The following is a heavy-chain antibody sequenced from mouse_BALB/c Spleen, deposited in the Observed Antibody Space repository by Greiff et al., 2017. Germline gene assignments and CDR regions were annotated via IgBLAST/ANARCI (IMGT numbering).Heavy chain of an antibody. CDR3: ARDSPHLYYFDY. CDR1: GFTFTDYY. CDR2: IRNKANGYTT. J-gene: IGHJ2*01. Sequence: EVKLVESGGGLVQPGGSLRLSCATSGFTFTDYYMSWVRQPPGKALEWLGFIRNKANGYTTEYSASVKGRFTISRDNSQSILYLQMNTLRAEDSATYYCARDSPHLYYFDYWGQGTTLTVSS. V-gene: IGHV7-3*02.